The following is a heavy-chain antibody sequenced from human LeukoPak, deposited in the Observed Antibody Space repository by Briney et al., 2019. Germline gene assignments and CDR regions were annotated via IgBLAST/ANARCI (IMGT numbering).Heavy chain of an antibody. V-gene: IGHV3-23*01. CDR1: GFTFSSYA. J-gene: IGHJ4*02. Sequence: TGGSLRLSCAASGFTFSSYAMSWVRQAPGKGLEWVSAISGSGGSTYYADSVKGRFTISRDNSKNTLYLQMNSLRAEDTAVYYCAKVEYYYDSSAPLWGQGTLVTVSS. CDR2: ISGSGGST. D-gene: IGHD3-22*01. CDR3: AKVEYYYDSSAPL.